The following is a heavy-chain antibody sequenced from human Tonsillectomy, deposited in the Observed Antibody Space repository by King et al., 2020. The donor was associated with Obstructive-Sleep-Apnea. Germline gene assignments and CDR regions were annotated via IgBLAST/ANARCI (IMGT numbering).Heavy chain of an antibody. J-gene: IGHJ4*02. Sequence: VQLVESGGGLVKPGGSLRLSCSASGFTFSDYYMSWIRQAPGKGLEWLSYISSSGNTMSSADSVKGRFTISRDNAKNSLYLQMNSLRAEDAAVYYCARAVYYYDSSGYYVIHHFDFWGQGTLVTVSS. D-gene: IGHD3-22*01. CDR1: GFTFSDYY. V-gene: IGHV3-11*01. CDR3: ARAVYYYDSSGYYVIHHFDF. CDR2: ISSSGNTM.